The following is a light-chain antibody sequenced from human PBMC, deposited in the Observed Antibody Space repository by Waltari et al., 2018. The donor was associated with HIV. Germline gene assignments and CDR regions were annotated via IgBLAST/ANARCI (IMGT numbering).Light chain of an antibody. CDR2: GNN. V-gene: IGLV1-40*01. Sequence: QSVLTQPPSVSGAPGQRVTISCTGSNSNIGAGYEVHWYQQLPGTAPKLLIFGNNARPSGVPDRFSGSKSGTSASLAITGLQAEDEADYHCQSYDASLSAYVFGPGTKVTVL. CDR1: NSNIGAGYE. J-gene: IGLJ1*01. CDR3: QSYDASLSAYV.